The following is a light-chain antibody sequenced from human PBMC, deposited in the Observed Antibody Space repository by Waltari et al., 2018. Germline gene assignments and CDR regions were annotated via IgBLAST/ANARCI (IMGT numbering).Light chain of an antibody. J-gene: IGLJ2*01. V-gene: IGLV3-21*02. Sequence: SYDLTQPASVSVSPGQTATITCGGDNIGTEGVNWYQRRPPQAPGLVIYVDTERPSGIPERFSGSKSGNTATLTVSGVEAGDEADYYCQVWDTGSDHVLFGGGTRLTVL. CDR3: QVWDTGSDHVL. CDR2: VDT. CDR1: NIGTEG.